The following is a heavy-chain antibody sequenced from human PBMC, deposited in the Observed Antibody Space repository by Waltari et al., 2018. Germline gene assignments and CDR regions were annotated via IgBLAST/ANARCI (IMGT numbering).Heavy chain of an antibody. CDR1: RFRRRNFG. D-gene: IGHD3-10*01. CDR3: AKDAFGNTYLDY. J-gene: IGHJ4*02. CDR2: TWSDGSVE. Sequence: QVPLVESGGGVVQLGKALRPHCVASRFRRRNFGMHRVRQTPGRGLEWVALTWSDGSVEYYADSVRGRFTVSRDNSKNILYLDMDSLRVDDTATYYCAKDAFGNTYLDYWGQGTLVTVSS. V-gene: IGHV3-33*03.